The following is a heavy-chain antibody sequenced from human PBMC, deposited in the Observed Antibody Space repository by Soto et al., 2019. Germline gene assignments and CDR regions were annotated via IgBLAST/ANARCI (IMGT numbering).Heavy chain of an antibody. D-gene: IGHD3-10*01. CDR1: GYTFTSYG. J-gene: IGHJ6*02. CDR3: ARGGSDYYGSGSSPLSAYYGMDV. Sequence: GASVKVSCKASGYTFTSYGISWVRQAPGQGLEWMGWIIPIFGTANYAQKFQGRVTITADESTSTAYMELSSLRSECTAVYYCARGGSDYYGSGSSPLSAYYGMDVWGQGTTVTVSS. V-gene: IGHV1-69*13. CDR2: IIPIFGTA.